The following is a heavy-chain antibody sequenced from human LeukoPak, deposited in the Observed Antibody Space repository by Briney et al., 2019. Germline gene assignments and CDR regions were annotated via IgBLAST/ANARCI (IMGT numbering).Heavy chain of an antibody. CDR1: GCTFSSYA. V-gene: IGHV1-69*13. CDR3: ARDKSDTAMVYNWFDP. CDR2: IILIFGKE. D-gene: IGHD5-18*01. Sequence: GASVTVSCKASGCTFSSYAISWVRQAAGQELEGMGGIILIFGKENYAQKFQGRVTITADESTSTAYMELSSLRSEDTAVYYCARDKSDTAMVYNWFDPWGQGTLVTVSS. J-gene: IGHJ5*02.